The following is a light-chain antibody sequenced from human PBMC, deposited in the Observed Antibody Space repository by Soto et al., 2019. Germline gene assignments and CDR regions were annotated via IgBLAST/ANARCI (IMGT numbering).Light chain of an antibody. J-gene: IGLJ2*01. CDR2: EVS. CDR3: SSYASGSTRVV. V-gene: IGLV2-14*01. CDR1: SSDIGGYNY. Sequence: QSVLTQPASVSGSPGQSITISCTGTSSDIGGYNYVSWFQQHPGKAPKLMIYEVSNRPSGVSNRFAGSKSGNTASLTISGLQAEDEADCYCSSYASGSTRVVFGGGTKLTVL.